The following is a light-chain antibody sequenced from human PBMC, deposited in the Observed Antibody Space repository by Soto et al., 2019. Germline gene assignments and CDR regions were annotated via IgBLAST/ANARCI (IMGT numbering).Light chain of an antibody. CDR3: QQYYSTPLT. CDR1: QSVLYSSNNKNY. V-gene: IGKV4-1*01. Sequence: DIVMTQSPDSLAVSLGERATINCKSSQSVLYSSNNKNYLAWYQQKPGQPPKLLIYWASTRESGVPDRFSGSGSGTDFTLTISSLQAEDAAVYYCQQYYSTPLTFGPGTRVAIK. J-gene: IGKJ3*01. CDR2: WAS.